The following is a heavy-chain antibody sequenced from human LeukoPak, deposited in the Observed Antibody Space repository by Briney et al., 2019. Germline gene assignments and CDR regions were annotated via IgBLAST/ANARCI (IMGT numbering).Heavy chain of an antibody. CDR1: GFSFSSYW. J-gene: IGHJ4*02. Sequence: PGGSLTLSCAASGFSFSSYWMNWFRQPPGKGLEGVANIKQDGTEKYYVDSVKGRFTISRDNAKKSLYLQMNSLRAEDAGVYYCARDPSRGYTYGYGDYWGQGILVTVSS. V-gene: IGHV3-7*01. CDR2: IKQDGTEK. CDR3: ARDPSRGYTYGYGDY. D-gene: IGHD5-18*01.